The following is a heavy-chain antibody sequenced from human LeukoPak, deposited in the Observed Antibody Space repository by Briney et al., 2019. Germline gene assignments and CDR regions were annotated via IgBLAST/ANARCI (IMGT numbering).Heavy chain of an antibody. D-gene: IGHD2-21*02. Sequence: ASVKVSCKASGYTFTGYYMHWVRQAPGQGLEWMGWINPNSGGTNYAQKFQGRVTMTRDTSISTAYMELSRLRSDDTAVYYCVRDAYCGGDCYSDNWGQGTLVTVSS. CDR2: INPNSGGT. J-gene: IGHJ4*02. V-gene: IGHV1-2*02. CDR3: VRDAYCGGDCYSDN. CDR1: GYTFTGYY.